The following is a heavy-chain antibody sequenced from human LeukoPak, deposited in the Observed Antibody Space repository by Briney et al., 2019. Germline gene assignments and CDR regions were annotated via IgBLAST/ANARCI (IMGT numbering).Heavy chain of an antibody. D-gene: IGHD6-13*01. V-gene: IGHV3-33*01. Sequence: PGRSLRLSCAASGFTFSSYGMHWVRQAPGKGLEWVAVIWYDGSNKYYADSVKGRFTISRDNSKNTLYLQMNSLRAEDTAVYYCACSWAAAGPPPYYYYYGMDVWGQGTTVTVSS. J-gene: IGHJ6*02. CDR2: IWYDGSNK. CDR3: ACSWAAAGPPPYYYYYGMDV. CDR1: GFTFSSYG.